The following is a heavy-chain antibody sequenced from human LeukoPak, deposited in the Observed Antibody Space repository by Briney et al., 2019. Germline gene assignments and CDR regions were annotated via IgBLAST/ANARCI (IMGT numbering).Heavy chain of an antibody. CDR1: GYTFTGYY. D-gene: IGHD1-14*01. CDR2: INPNSGGT. J-gene: IGHJ3*02. CDR3: AREAEGDAFDI. Sequence: APVKVSCKASGYTFTGYYMHWVRQAPGQGLEWMGWINPNSGGTNYAQKFQGWVTMTRDTSISTAYMELSRLRSDDTAVYYCAREAEGDAFDIWGQGTMVTVSS. V-gene: IGHV1-2*04.